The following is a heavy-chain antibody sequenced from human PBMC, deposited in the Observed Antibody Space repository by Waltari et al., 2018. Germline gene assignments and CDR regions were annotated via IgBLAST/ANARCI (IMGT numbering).Heavy chain of an antibody. Sequence: QVQLVQSGAEVKKPGSSVKVSCKASGGTFSSYAISWVRQAPGQGLEWMGGISPIVGTANYAQKFQGRVTITADESTSTAYMELSSLRSEDTAVYYCARGIVGATDYYYGMDVWGQGTTVTVSS. CDR1: GGTFSSYA. D-gene: IGHD1-26*01. V-gene: IGHV1-69*01. CDR3: ARGIVGATDYYYGMDV. CDR2: ISPIVGTA. J-gene: IGHJ6*02.